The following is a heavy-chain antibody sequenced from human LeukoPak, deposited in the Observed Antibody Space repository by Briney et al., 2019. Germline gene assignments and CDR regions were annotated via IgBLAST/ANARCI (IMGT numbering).Heavy chain of an antibody. CDR3: ARGGIYCSSTSCYGDY. J-gene: IGHJ4*02. D-gene: IGHD2-2*01. CDR2: INWNGGST. CDR1: GFTFDDYG. Sequence: GGSLRLSCAASGFTFDDYGMSWVRQAPGKGLEWVSGINWNGGSTVYADSVKGRFTISRDNAKNSLYLQMNSLRAEDTALYYCARGGIYCSSTSCYGDYWGQGTLVTVSS. V-gene: IGHV3-20*04.